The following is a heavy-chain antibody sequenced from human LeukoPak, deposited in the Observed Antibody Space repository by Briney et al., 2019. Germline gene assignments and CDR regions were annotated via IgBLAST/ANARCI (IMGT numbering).Heavy chain of an antibody. V-gene: IGHV4-34*01. CDR3: TNGPSKDGYNYSFDY. CDR2: INHSGST. D-gene: IGHD5-24*01. CDR1: GGSFSGYY. J-gene: IGHJ4*02. Sequence: SETLSLTCAVYGGSFSGYYWSWIRQPPGKGLEWIGEINHSGSTNYNPSLKSRVTISVDTSKNQFSLKLSSVTAADTAVYYCTNGPSKDGYNYSFDYWGQGTLVTVSS.